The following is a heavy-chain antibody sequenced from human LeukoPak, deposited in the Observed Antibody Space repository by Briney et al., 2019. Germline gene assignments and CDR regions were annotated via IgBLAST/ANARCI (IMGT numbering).Heavy chain of an antibody. V-gene: IGHV3-23*01. D-gene: IGHD3-10*01. CDR1: GFTFSSYA. CDR3: AKNDGSGTYYNVVF. CDR2: IGGSGGGT. Sequence: GGSLRLSCAVSGFTFSSYAMTWVRQAPGKGLEWVSVIGGSGGGTFYAESVKGRLTISRDNSKNTLYLHMNSLRAEDTAVYYCAKNDGSGTYYNVVFWGQGTLVTVSS. J-gene: IGHJ4*02.